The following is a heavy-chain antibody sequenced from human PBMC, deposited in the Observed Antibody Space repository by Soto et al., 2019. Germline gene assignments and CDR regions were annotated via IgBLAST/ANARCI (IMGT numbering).Heavy chain of an antibody. V-gene: IGHV1-24*01. J-gene: IGHJ4*02. CDR1: GYTLTELS. CDR3: ATSEMATFLYYFDP. Sequence: GASVKVSCKVSGYTLTELSMHWVRQAPGKGLEWMGVFDPEDGETIYAQKVQGRVTMTEDTSTDTAYMELSSLRSEDTAVYYCATSEMATFLYYFDPWGQGTLVTVSS. CDR2: FDPEDGET. D-gene: IGHD5-12*01.